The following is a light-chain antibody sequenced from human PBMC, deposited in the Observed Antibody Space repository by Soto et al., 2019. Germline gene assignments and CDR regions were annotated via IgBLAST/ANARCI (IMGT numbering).Light chain of an antibody. J-gene: IGLJ1*01. V-gene: IGLV2-8*01. CDR1: SSDVGGYTY. CDR3: SSYAGSNNYV. CDR2: EVS. Sequence: QSVLTQPPSASGSPGQSVTISCNGTSSDVGGYTYVSWYQQHPGKAPKLMIYEVSKRPSGVPDRFSGSKSGNTASLTVSGLQAEDEADYYCSSYAGSNNYVFGTGTKLTVL.